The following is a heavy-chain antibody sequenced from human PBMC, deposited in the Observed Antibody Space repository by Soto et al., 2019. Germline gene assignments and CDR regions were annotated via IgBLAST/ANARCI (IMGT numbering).Heavy chain of an antibody. CDR3: VRCTHGGSPECYYLDV. J-gene: IGHJ6*02. CDR2: IYPGDSDR. D-gene: IGHD1-26*01. Sequence: GESLKISCKGSGYSFTSNWIGWVRQMPEKGLEWMGAIYPGDSDRRYSPSFQGQVTMSADKYISTAYLQWSSLKASDTAMYYCVRCTHGGSPECYYLDVWGQGTTVTVSS. CDR1: GYSFTSNW. V-gene: IGHV5-51*01.